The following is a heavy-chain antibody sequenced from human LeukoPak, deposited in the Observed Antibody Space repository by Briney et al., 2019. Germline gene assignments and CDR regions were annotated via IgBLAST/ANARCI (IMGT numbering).Heavy chain of an antibody. CDR2: ISAYNGIT. J-gene: IGHJ4*02. CDR3: ARDGKGSIFGVVRY. CDR1: GYTFTEYG. D-gene: IGHD3-3*01. Sequence: ASVKVSCKASGYTFTEYGITWVRQAPGQGLEWLGWISAYNGITNYAQNFQDRVSMTTDTSTSTVYMELRSLRADDTAVYYCARDGKGSIFGVVRYWGQGTLVTVSS. V-gene: IGHV1-18*01.